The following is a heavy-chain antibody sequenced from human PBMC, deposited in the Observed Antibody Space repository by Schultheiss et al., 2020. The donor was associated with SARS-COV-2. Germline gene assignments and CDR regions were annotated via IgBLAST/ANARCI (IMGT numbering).Heavy chain of an antibody. CDR1: GFTFSSYG. Sequence: ESLKISCAASGFTFSSYGMHWVRQAPGKGLEWIGEINHSGSTNYNPSLKSRVTISVDTSKNQFSLKLSSVTAADTAVYYCARSRGPSRGTYYMDVWGKGTTVTVSS. J-gene: IGHJ6*03. CDR3: ARSRGPSRGTYYMDV. V-gene: IGHV4-34*01. D-gene: IGHD3-16*01. CDR2: INHSGST.